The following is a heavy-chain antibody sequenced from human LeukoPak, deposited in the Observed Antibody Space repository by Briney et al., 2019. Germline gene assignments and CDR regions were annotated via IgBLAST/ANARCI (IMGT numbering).Heavy chain of an antibody. CDR1: GGSFSGYY. V-gene: IGHV4-34*01. CDR3: ARGSRIAAIISQFDP. Sequence: PSETLSLACVVYGGSFSGYYWSWIRQPPGKGLEWIGEINHSGSTNYNPSLKSRVTISVDTSKNQFSLKLSSVTAADTAVYYCARGSRIAAIISQFDPGGQGTLVTVSS. J-gene: IGHJ5*02. D-gene: IGHD6-13*01. CDR2: INHSGST.